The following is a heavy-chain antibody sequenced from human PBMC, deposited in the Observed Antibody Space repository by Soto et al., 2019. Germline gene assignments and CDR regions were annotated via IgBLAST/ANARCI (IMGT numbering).Heavy chain of an antibody. D-gene: IGHD2-21*02. CDR1: RFTFSSYA. Sequence: LRLSCAAARFTFSSYAMRLVREAPGKGLEWVSATRGGGGHTYYADSVKGRFTISRDNTKAAVYVQMNSLRAEDTAVYYCAKGDANGGNSLLFDDGGQGTLVTVSS. J-gene: IGHJ4*02. V-gene: IGHV3-23*01. CDR3: AKGDANGGNSLLFDD. CDR2: TRGGGGHT.